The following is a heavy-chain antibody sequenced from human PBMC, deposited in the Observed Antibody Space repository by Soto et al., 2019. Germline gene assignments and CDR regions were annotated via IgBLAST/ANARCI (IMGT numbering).Heavy chain of an antibody. CDR1: GGSISSYY. CDR2: IYYSGST. D-gene: IGHD6-19*01. CDR3: ASTGYSSGWYKGEFDY. V-gene: IGHV4-59*01. Sequence: PSETLSLTCTVSGGSISSYYWSWIRQPPGKGLEWIGYIYYSGSTNSNPSLKSRVTISVDTSKNQFSLKLSSVTAADTAVYYCASTGYSSGWYKGEFDYWGQGTLVTVSS. J-gene: IGHJ4*02.